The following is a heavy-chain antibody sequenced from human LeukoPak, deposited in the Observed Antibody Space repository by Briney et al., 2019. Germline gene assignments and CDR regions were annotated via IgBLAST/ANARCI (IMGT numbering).Heavy chain of an antibody. CDR2: MNPNSGNT. Sequence: ASVKVSCKASGYTFTSYDINWVRQATGQGLEWMGWMNPNSGNTGYAQKFQGRVTMTRNTSISTAYMELSSLRSEDTAVYYCARDGRGWGYYYDSSGYYDNWFDPWGQGTLVTVSS. CDR1: GYTFTSYD. CDR3: ARDGRGWGYYYDSSGYYDNWFDP. J-gene: IGHJ5*02. D-gene: IGHD3-22*01. V-gene: IGHV1-8*01.